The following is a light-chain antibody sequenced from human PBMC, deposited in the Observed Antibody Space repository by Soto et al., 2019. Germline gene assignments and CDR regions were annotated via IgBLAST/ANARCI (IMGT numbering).Light chain of an antibody. CDR1: TSNIGAGYD. CDR3: QSFDNSPRGWV. Sequence: QSVLTQPPSVSGAPGQRVTISCTGSTSNIGAGYDVHWYQQLPGTVPKLLIYVNNNRPSGVPDRFSGSKSGTSGSLTITGLQAEDEGDYYCQSFDNSPRGWVFGGGTKLTVL. CDR2: VNN. J-gene: IGLJ3*02. V-gene: IGLV1-40*01.